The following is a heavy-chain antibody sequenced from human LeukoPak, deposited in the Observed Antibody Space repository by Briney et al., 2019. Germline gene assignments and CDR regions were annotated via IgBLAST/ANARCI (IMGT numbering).Heavy chain of an antibody. CDR1: GGSISSGAYS. CDR2: IYHSGST. Sequence: SETLSLTCAVSGGSISSGAYSWSWIRQPPGKGLEWIGYIYHSGSTYYNPSLKSRVTISVDRSKTQFSLKLSSVTAADTAVYYCARDLGTPHYYDSSGDAFDIWGQGTMVTVSS. V-gene: IGHV4-30-2*01. J-gene: IGHJ3*02. D-gene: IGHD3-22*01. CDR3: ARDLGTPHYYDSSGDAFDI.